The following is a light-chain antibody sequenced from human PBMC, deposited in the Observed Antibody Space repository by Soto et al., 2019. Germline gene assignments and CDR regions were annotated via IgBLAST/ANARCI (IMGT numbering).Light chain of an antibody. Sequence: EIVMTQSPATLSVSPGERVTLSCRASQSVQTFLAWYQQKPGRAPRLLVYGASTRATGMPARFSGSGSGTEFTLTFSSLQSEDSAVYYCQQYYAWPLTVGGGTKVDIK. V-gene: IGKV3-15*01. J-gene: IGKJ4*01. CDR1: QSVQTF. CDR2: GAS. CDR3: QQYYAWPLT.